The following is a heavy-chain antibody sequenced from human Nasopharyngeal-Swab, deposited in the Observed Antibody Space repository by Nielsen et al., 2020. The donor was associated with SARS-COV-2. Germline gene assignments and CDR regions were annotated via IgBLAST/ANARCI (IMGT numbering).Heavy chain of an antibody. D-gene: IGHD2-2*01. V-gene: IGHV3-23*01. CDR2: ISGSGGTT. Sequence: GGSLRLSCAASGFTFRSYAMSWVRQAPGKGLEWVSAISGSGGTTYYADSVKGRFTISRDNSKNTLYLQMNSLRAEDTAVYYCAKDRSLYCSSTSCSKKFDSWGQGTLVTVSS. J-gene: IGHJ4*02. CDR3: AKDRSLYCSSTSCSKKFDS. CDR1: GFTFRSYA.